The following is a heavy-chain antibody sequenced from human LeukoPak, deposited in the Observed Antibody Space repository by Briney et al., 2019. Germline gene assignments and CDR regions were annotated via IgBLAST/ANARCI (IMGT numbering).Heavy chain of an antibody. CDR1: GFTFSSYA. CDR2: IRKSGGRT. Sequence: PGGSLRLSCAASGFTFSSYAMSWVRQAPGKGLEWVSSIRKSGGRTFYTDSVKGRFTISRDNSKITLYLQMNSLRAEDTAVYYCAKSYNGYESKPDYWGQGTLVTVSP. V-gene: IGHV3-23*01. J-gene: IGHJ4*02. CDR3: AKSYNGYESKPDY. D-gene: IGHD5-12*01.